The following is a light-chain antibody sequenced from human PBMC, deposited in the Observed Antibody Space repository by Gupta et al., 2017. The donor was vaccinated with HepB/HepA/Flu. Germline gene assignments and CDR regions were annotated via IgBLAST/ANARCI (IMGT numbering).Light chain of an antibody. J-gene: IGKJ1*01. CDR3: QRYTDFSRT. CDR2: KAS. CDR1: QRISNW. Sequence: DIQMTQSPSTLSASVGDRVTITCRASQRISNWLAWYQQKPGKAPKLLIYKASSLESGVPSRFSGSGSGTEFTLTINSLQPDDFATYYCQRYTDFSRTFGQGTKVEIK. V-gene: IGKV1-5*03.